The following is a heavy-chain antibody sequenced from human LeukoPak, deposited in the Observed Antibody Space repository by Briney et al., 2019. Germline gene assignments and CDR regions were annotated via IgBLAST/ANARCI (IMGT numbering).Heavy chain of an antibody. CDR2: IKQDGSEK. Sequence: GGSLRLSCAASGFTFSSYWMSWVRQAPGKGLEWVANIKQDGSEKYYVDSVKGRFTISRDNAKNSLYLQMNSLRAEDTAVYYCARVDRTYYYDSSGYLDYWGQGTLVTVSS. D-gene: IGHD3-22*01. CDR1: GFTFSSYW. CDR3: ARVDRTYYYDSSGYLDY. J-gene: IGHJ4*02. V-gene: IGHV3-7*05.